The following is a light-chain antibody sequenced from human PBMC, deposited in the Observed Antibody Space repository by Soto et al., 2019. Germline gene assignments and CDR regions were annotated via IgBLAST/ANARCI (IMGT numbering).Light chain of an antibody. CDR1: GSDVGAYNY. J-gene: IGLJ2*01. CDR3: SSYTTSSTPVV. V-gene: IGLV2-14*01. Sequence: QSALTQPASVSGSPGQSITISCTGTGSDVGAYNYVSWYQQHPGKAPRLLIFEVSNRPSGVSNRFSGSKSGNTASLSISGLQVEDEADYYCSSYTTSSTPVVFGGGTKVTVL. CDR2: EVS.